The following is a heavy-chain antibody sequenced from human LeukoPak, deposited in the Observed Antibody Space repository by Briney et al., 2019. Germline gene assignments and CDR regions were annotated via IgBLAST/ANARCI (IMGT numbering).Heavy chain of an antibody. CDR2: ISYDGSNK. J-gene: IGHJ4*02. Sequence: GGSLRLSCAASGFTFSSYGMHWVRQAPGKGLEWVAVISYDGSNKYYADSVKGRFTISRDNSKNTLYLQMNSLRAEDTAVYYCAKEAAYYNYDSWGQGTLVTVSS. V-gene: IGHV3-30*18. D-gene: IGHD5-24*01. CDR3: AKEAAYYNYDS. CDR1: GFTFSSYG.